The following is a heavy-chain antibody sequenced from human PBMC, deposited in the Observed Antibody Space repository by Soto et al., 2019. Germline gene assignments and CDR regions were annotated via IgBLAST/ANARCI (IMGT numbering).Heavy chain of an antibody. J-gene: IGHJ4*02. CDR2: IYSGGST. CDR3: ARAIAAGTPPTLYYFDY. V-gene: IGHV3-66*01. CDR1: GFTVSSNY. D-gene: IGHD6-13*01. Sequence: GGSLRLSCAASGFTVSSNYMSWVRQAPGKGLEWVSVIYSGGSTYYADSVKGRFTISRDNSKNTLYLQMNSLRAEDTAVYYCARAIAAGTPPTLYYFDYWGQGTLVTVSS.